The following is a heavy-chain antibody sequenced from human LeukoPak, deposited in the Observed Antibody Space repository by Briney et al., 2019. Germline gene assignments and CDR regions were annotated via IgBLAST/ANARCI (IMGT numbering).Heavy chain of an antibody. CDR2: ISSRSSTI. CDR3: ARDGVGARGYYYYYGMDV. CDR1: GFTFSTHD. J-gene: IGHJ6*02. Sequence: PGGSLRLSCAASGFTFSTHDLNWVRQAPGKGLEWVSFISSRSSTIYYADSVKGRFTISRDNAKNSLYLQMNSLRAEDTAVYYCARDGVGARGYYYYYGMDVWGQGTTVTVSS. V-gene: IGHV3-48*04. D-gene: IGHD1-26*01.